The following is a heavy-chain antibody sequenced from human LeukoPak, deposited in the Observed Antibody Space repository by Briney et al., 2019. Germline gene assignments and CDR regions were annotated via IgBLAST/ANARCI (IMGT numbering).Heavy chain of an antibody. V-gene: IGHV1-69*05. D-gene: IGHD3-10*01. CDR1: GGTFSSYA. J-gene: IGHJ5*02. CDR2: IIPIFGTA. Sequence: ASVKVSCKASGGTFSSYAISWVRQAPGQGPEWMGGIIPIFGTANYAQKLQGRVTMTTDTPTSTAYMELRSLRSDDTAVYYCARDMVRGVESPLNWFDPWGQGTLVTVSS. CDR3: ARDMVRGVESPLNWFDP.